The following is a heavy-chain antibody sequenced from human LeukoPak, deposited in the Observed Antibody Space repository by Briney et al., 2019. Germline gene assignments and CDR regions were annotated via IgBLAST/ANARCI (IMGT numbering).Heavy chain of an antibody. V-gene: IGHV1-46*01. CDR3: AREVYCGGDCYPREDNWFDP. D-gene: IGHD2-21*02. CDR2: INPSGGST. CDR1: GYTFTSYY. J-gene: IGHJ5*02. Sequence: ASVKVSCKASGYTFTSYYMHWVRQAPGQGLEWMGIINPSGGSTSYAQKFQGRVTMTRDTSTGTVYMELSSLRSEDTAVYYCAREVYCGGDCYPREDNWFDPWGQGTLVTVSS.